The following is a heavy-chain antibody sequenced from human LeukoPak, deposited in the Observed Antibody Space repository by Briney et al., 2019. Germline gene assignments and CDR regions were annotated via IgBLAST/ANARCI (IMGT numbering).Heavy chain of an antibody. CDR3: ARDRAVGASDSYDL. J-gene: IGHJ3*01. V-gene: IGHV3-11*04. D-gene: IGHD4-23*01. CDR1: GFTFSDRY. CDR2: ISTSDRRV. Sequence: PGGSLRLSCTGSGFTFSDRYMAWIRQRPGKGLEWLSYISTSDRRVYLADSVKGRFTVSRDDARKSLFLQMNSLTPDDTALYYCARDRAVGASDSYDLWGPGTMVIVSS.